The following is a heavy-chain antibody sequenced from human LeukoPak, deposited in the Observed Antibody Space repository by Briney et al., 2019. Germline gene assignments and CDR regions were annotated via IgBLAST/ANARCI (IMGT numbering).Heavy chain of an antibody. V-gene: IGHV4-4*07. CDR3: ARVVSSYYDVLTGYSYWFDP. D-gene: IGHD3-9*01. CDR1: GDSLSSYY. Sequence: SETLSLTCTLSGDSLSSYYWTWIRQPAGKGLEWIGRMHTSGNPNYNPSLKSRVTMSVDSSKNHFSLKLTSVTAADRSVYYCARVVSSYYDVLTGYSYWFDPWGHGTLVTVSS. J-gene: IGHJ5*02. CDR2: MHTSGNP.